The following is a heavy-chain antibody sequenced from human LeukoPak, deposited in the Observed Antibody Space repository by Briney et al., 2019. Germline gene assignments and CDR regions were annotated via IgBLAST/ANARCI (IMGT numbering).Heavy chain of an antibody. D-gene: IGHD3-3*01. J-gene: IGHJ4*02. CDR1: GGSISSGGYY. V-gene: IGHV4-31*03. Sequence: SETLSLTCTVSGGSISSGGYYWSWIRQHPGQGLEWIGYIYYSGSTYYNPSLKSRVTISVDTSKNQFSLELSSVTGADTGVYYCARAVNDFWSGFSYYFDYWGQGTLVTVSS. CDR2: IYYSGST. CDR3: ARAVNDFWSGFSYYFDY.